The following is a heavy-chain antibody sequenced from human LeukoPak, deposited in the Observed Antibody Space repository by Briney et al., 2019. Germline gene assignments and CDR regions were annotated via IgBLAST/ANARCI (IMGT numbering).Heavy chain of an antibody. V-gene: IGHV4-30-2*03. CDR2: VYHSGST. CDR1: GGSISSGGYS. D-gene: IGHD3-10*01. CDR3: ARHYGP. J-gene: IGHJ4*02. Sequence: SETLSLTCAVSGGSISSGGYSWSWIRQPPGKGLEWIGYVYHSGSTYYNPSLKSRVTISVDTSKNQFSLKLNSVTATDAAVYYCARHYGPWGQGTLVTVSS.